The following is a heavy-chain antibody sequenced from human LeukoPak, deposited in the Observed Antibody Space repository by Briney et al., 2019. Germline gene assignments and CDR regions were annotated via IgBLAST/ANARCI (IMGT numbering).Heavy chain of an antibody. D-gene: IGHD3-10*01. CDR3: ARVSFHYHSGNYGWYFDS. CDR1: DGSISGQY. V-gene: IGHV4-59*11. CDR2: IYYTGIT. Sequence: SETLSLTCTVADGSISGQYWSLIRQPPGKGLEWIGYIYYTGITKYTPYLKSRVTISVDTSKNQFSLRLPSVTAADTAVYYCARVSFHYHSGNYGWYFDSWGQGTLVTVSS. J-gene: IGHJ4*02.